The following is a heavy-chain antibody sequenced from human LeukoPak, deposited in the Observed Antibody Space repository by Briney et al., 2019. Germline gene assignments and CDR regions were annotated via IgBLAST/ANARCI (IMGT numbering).Heavy chain of an antibody. Sequence: GGSLRLSCAASGFTFSSYWMHWVRQAPGKGLVWVSHINGDGTTTNYADSVKGRFTISRDNAKNTVYLQMNSLRAEDTAVYYCAKGGSSSPRPTFDYWGQGTLLTVS. J-gene: IGHJ4*02. CDR1: GFTFSSYW. CDR3: AKGGSSSPRPTFDY. D-gene: IGHD6-13*01. V-gene: IGHV3-74*01. CDR2: INGDGTTT.